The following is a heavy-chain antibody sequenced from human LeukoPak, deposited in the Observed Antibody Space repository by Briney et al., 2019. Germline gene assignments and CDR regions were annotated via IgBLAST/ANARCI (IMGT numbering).Heavy chain of an antibody. CDR3: AKVSAYGDYYYYYYMDV. J-gene: IGHJ6*03. D-gene: IGHD4-17*01. CDR2: ISGSGGST. V-gene: IGHV3-23*01. Sequence: PGGSLRLSCAASGFTFSSYAMSWVRQAPGKGLEWVSAISGSGGSTYYADSVKGRFTISRDNCKNTLYLQMNSLRAEDTAVYYCAKVSAYGDYYYYYYMDVWGKGTTVTVSS. CDR1: GFTFSSYA.